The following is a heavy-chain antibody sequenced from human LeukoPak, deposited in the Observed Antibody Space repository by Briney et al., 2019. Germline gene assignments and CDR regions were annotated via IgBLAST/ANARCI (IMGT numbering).Heavy chain of an antibody. V-gene: IGHV4-59*01. D-gene: IGHD3-22*01. J-gene: IGHJ5*02. CDR3: ARGLLYYYDSSGYSFNWFDP. Sequence: SETLSLTCTVSGDSISGYYWSWIRQPPGKGLEWIGYIYYSGSTNYNPSLKSRVTISVDTSKNQFSLKLSSVTAADTAVYYCARGLLYYYDSSGYSFNWFDPWGQGTLVTVSS. CDR1: GDSISGYY. CDR2: IYYSGST.